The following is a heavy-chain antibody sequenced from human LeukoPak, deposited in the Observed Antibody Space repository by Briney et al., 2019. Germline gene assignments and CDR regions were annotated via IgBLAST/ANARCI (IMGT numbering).Heavy chain of an antibody. CDR3: AKDPDYYYDSSDGAFDI. CDR2: IKSDSATI. Sequence: GGSLRLSCAASGFTFSHYSMNWVRQAPGKELEWVSYIKSDSATIYYEDSVKGRFTISRDNAKNLLYLQMSSLRAEDTAVYYCAKDPDYYYDSSDGAFDIWGQGTMVTVSS. D-gene: IGHD3-22*01. V-gene: IGHV3-48*04. J-gene: IGHJ3*02. CDR1: GFTFSHYS.